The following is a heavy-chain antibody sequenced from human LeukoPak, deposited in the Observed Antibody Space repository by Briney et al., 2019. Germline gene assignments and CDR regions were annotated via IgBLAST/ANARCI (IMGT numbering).Heavy chain of an antibody. CDR1: GGTFSSYA. CDR2: IIPIFGTA. D-gene: IGHD3-3*01. Sequence: SVKVSCKASGGTFSSYAISWVRQAPGQGLEWMGGIIPIFGTANYPQKFQGRVTITADKSPSTAYMEPRRLRSEDTAGYFCARRDYDFWNGYYISGFAFYIWGQGTMVTVSS. V-gene: IGHV1-69*06. J-gene: IGHJ3*02. CDR3: ARRDYDFWNGYYISGFAFYI.